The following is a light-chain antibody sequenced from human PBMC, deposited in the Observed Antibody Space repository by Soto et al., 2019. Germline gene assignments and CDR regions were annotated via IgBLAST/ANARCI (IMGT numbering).Light chain of an antibody. CDR3: SSYTSSSTPVV. V-gene: IGLV2-14*01. Sequence: QSALTQPASVSGSPGQSITISCTGTSSDIGGYNYVSWYQQLPGKAPKFIIYDVSNRPSGVSNRFSGSKSGNTASLTISGLQAEDEADYYCSSYTSSSTPVVFGGGTQLTVL. CDR2: DVS. CDR1: SSDIGGYNY. J-gene: IGLJ2*01.